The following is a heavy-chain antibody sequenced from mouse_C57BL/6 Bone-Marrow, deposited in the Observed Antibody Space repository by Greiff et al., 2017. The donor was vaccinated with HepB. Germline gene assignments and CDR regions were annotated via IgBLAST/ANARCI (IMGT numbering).Heavy chain of an antibody. J-gene: IGHJ2*01. D-gene: IGHD1-1*01. CDR1: GYTFTDYN. V-gene: IGHV1-18*01. Sequence: EVQRVESGPELVKPGASVKIPCKASGYTFTDYNMDWVKQSHGKSLEWIGDINPNNGGTIYNQKFKGKATLTVDKSSSTAFMELRSLTSEDTAVYYCARTSYCGSSPCDDWGQGTTLTVSS. CDR3: ARTSYCGSSPCDD. CDR2: INPNNGGT.